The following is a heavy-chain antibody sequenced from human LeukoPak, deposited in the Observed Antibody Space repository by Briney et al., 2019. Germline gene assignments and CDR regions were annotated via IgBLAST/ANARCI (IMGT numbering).Heavy chain of an antibody. CDR3: AREGQLGLDN. CDR2: ITLHSGDT. Sequence: ASVKVSCKAPGHTLTVHYIHWVRQGPGQGLEWLGWITLHSGDTHYAQKYQGRLTMTSDTSISTGYMELSRLQFDDTAVYYCAREGQLGLDNWGQGTLVTVSS. V-gene: IGHV1-2*02. D-gene: IGHD1-1*01. CDR1: GHTLTVHY. J-gene: IGHJ1*01.